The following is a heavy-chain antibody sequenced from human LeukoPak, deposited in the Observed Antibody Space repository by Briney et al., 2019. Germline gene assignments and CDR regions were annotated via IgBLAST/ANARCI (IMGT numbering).Heavy chain of an antibody. V-gene: IGHV4-30-4*01. Sequence: SETLSLTCTVSGGSISSGDYYWSWIRQPPGKGLEWIGYIYYSGSTYYNPSLKSRVTISVDTSKNQFSLKLSSVTVADTAVYYCARSTVTTSDYYFDYWGQGTLVTVSS. D-gene: IGHD4-11*01. CDR2: IYYSGST. J-gene: IGHJ4*02. CDR1: GGSISSGDYY. CDR3: ARSTVTTSDYYFDY.